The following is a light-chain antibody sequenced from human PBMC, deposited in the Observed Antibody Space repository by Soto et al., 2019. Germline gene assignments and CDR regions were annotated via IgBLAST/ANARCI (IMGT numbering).Light chain of an antibody. CDR2: EVS. V-gene: IGLV2-14*01. J-gene: IGLJ1*01. Sequence: QSVLTQPASVSGSPGQSITISCTGTSSDVGGYNYVSWYQQHPGKAPKLMIYEVSNRPSRVSNRYAGSKSGNTASLTISGLQSEDEADYYCSSYAGSNNYIFGTGTKLTVL. CDR1: SSDVGGYNY. CDR3: SSYAGSNNYI.